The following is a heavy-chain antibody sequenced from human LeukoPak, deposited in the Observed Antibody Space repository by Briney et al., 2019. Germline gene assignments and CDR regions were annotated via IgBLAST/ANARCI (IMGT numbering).Heavy chain of an antibody. J-gene: IGHJ3*02. CDR2: ISSSSSYI. V-gene: IGHV3-21*01. CDR3: ARDKSSVQYERAFDI. CDR1: GFTFSSYS. D-gene: IGHD3-22*01. Sequence: GGSLRLSCAASGFTFSSYSMNWVRQAPGKGLEWVSSISSSSSYIYYADSVKGRFTISRDNAKNSLYLQMNSLRAEDTAVYYCARDKSSVQYERAFDIWGQGTMVTVSS.